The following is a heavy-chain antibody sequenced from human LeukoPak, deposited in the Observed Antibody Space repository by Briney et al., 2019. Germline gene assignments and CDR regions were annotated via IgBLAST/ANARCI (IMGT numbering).Heavy chain of an antibody. CDR3: TRRSAGTDFDY. J-gene: IGHJ4*02. CDR2: INGDGSST. Sequence: PGGSLRLSCAASGFTFNSYWMHWVRQVPGKGLVWVSRINGDGSSTNYADSVKGRFTISRDDSKNTAYLQMNSLKTEDTAVYYCTRRSAGTDFDYWGQGTLVTVSS. D-gene: IGHD6-13*01. V-gene: IGHV3-74*01. CDR1: GFTFNSYW.